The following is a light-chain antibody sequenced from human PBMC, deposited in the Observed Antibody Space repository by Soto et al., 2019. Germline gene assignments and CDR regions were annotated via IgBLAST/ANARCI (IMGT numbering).Light chain of an antibody. CDR3: QVWDSSSDHVV. V-gene: IGLV3-21*04. Sequence: SYELTQPPSVSVAPGKTARITCGGNNIGGKSLHWYQQKPGQAPVLVIYYDNDRPSGIPERFSGSNSGNTATLTISRVVAGDEEDYYCQVWDSSSDHVVFGGGTKVTVL. J-gene: IGLJ2*01. CDR1: NIGGKS. CDR2: YDN.